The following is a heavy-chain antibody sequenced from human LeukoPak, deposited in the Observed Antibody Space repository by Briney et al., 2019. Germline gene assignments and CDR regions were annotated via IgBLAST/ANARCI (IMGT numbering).Heavy chain of an antibody. D-gene: IGHD3-22*01. J-gene: IGHJ3*02. CDR3: ARASYDSSGYYPEGAFDI. Sequence: ASVKVSCKASGCTFTSYGISWVRQAPGQGLEWMGWISAYNGNTNYAQKLQGRVTMTTDTSTSTAYMELRSLRSDDTAVYYCARASYDSSGYYPEGAFDIWGQGTMVTVSP. CDR1: GCTFTSYG. V-gene: IGHV1-18*01. CDR2: ISAYNGNT.